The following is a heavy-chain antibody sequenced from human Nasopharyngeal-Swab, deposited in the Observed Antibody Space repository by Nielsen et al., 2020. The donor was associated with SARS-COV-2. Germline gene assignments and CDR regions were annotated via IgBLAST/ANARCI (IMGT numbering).Heavy chain of an antibody. J-gene: IGHJ6*02. D-gene: IGHD3-16*01. CDR3: ARGLLGEFPGGMDV. Sequence: SETLSLTCAISGDSVSSNSAAWNWIRQSPSRGLEWLGRTYYRSKWYNDYAASVKSRITINPDTSKNQFSLQLNSVTPEDTAVYYCARGLLGEFPGGMDVWGQGTTVTVSS. V-gene: IGHV6-1*01. CDR2: TYYRSKWYN. CDR1: GDSVSSNSAA.